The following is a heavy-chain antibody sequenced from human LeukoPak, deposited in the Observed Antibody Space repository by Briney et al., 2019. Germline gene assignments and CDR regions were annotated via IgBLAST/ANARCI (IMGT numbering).Heavy chain of an antibody. J-gene: IGHJ4*02. V-gene: IGHV3-21*01. Sequence: GGSLRLSCAASGFTFSSYSMNWVRQAPGKGLEWVSSISSSSSYICYADSVKGRFTISRDNAKNSLYLQMNSLRAEDTAVYYCARRTSSGWYGYWGQGTLVTVSS. D-gene: IGHD6-19*01. CDR1: GFTFSSYS. CDR3: ARRTSSGWYGY. CDR2: ISSSSSYI.